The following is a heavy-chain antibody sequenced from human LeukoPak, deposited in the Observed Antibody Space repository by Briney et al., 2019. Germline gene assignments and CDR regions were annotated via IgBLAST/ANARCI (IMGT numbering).Heavy chain of an antibody. CDR3: ASALYGIAAAGTYYFDY. J-gene: IGHJ4*02. Sequence: SETLSLTCAVYGGSFSGYYWSWIRQPPGKGLEWIGEINHSGSTNYNPSLKSRVTISVDTSKNQFSLKLSSVTAADTAVYYRASALYGIAAAGTYYFDYWGQGTLVTVSS. D-gene: IGHD6-13*01. V-gene: IGHV4-34*01. CDR2: INHSGST. CDR1: GGSFSGYY.